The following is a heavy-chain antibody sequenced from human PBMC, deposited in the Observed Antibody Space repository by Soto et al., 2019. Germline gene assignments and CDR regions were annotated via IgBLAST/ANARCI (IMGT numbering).Heavy chain of an antibody. Sequence: PSETLSLTCAVYGGSFSGYYWSWIRQPPGKGLEWIGEINHSGSTNYNPSLKSRVTISVDTSKNQFSLKLSSVTAADTAVYYCAYQDLGVVIRWVDPWGQGTLVT. CDR3: AYQDLGVVIRWVDP. V-gene: IGHV4-34*01. CDR1: GGSFSGYY. CDR2: INHSGST. D-gene: IGHD3-3*01. J-gene: IGHJ5*02.